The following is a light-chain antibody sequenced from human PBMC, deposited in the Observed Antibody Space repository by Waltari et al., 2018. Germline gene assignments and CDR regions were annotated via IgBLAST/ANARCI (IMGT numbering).Light chain of an antibody. CDR1: NIGEKS. Sequence: SYVMTQTPSLSVAPGKTARITCGGNNIGEKSVHGYQQKPGQAPVLVIYYDSDRPSDIPERFSGSNSGNRATLTISRVEAGDEADYYCQVWDSSSDHHVVFGGGTKLTVL. V-gene: IGLV3-21*01. J-gene: IGLJ2*01. CDR3: QVWDSSSDHHVV. CDR2: YDS.